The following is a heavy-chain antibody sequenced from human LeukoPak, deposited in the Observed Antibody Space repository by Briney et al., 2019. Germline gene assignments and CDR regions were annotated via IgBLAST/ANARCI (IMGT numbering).Heavy chain of an antibody. V-gene: IGHV4-31*11. D-gene: IGHD3-3*01. CDR2: IYYSGST. J-gene: IGHJ6*02. CDR3: ARGLKNWSAGMDV. Sequence: PSETLSLTCAVYGGSFSGYYWSWIRQHPGKGLEWIGYIYYSGSTYYNPSLKSRVTISVDTSKNQFSLKLSSVTAADTAVYFCARGLKNWSAGMDVWGQGTTVTVSS. CDR1: GGSFSGYY.